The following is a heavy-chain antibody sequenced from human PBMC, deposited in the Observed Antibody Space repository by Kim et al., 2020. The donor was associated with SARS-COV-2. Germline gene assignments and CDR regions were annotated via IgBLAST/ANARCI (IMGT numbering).Heavy chain of an antibody. CDR1: RLTFNAYA. D-gene: IGHD3-22*01. V-gene: IGHV3-23*01. Sequence: GGSLRLSCAAPRLTFNAYAMTWVRQAPGKGLEWVSSISGGGGITDYADSVKGRFTISRDNSKNTLYLQMNSLRAEDTAVYYCAKHKGRESSAVYGLDVWGQGTSVSVSS. J-gene: IGHJ6*02. CDR2: ISGGGGIT. CDR3: AKHKGRESSAVYGLDV.